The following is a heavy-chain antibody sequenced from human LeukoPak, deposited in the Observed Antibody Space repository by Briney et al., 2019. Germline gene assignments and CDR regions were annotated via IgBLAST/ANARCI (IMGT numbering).Heavy chain of an antibody. J-gene: IGHJ4*02. CDR3: ARVGGYNYVVDY. CDR1: GGSISSGGYY. CDR2: IYYSGST. Sequence: PSETLSLTCTVSGGSISSGGYYWSWIRQHPGKGLEWIGYIYYSGSTYYNPSLKSRVTISVDTSKNQFSLKLSSVTAADTAVYYCARVGGYNYVVDYWGQGTLVTVSS. D-gene: IGHD5-24*01. V-gene: IGHV4-31*03.